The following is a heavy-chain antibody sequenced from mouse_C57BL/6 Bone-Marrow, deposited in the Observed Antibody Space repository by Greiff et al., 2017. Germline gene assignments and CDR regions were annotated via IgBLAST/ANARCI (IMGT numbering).Heavy chain of an antibody. CDR1: GYTFTDCA. Sequence: QVQLQQSGPEVVRPGVSVKISCKGSGYTFTDCALHWVKQSHAKRLEWIGVIRTYNGNTHYNQRFKGKATMTVGKASSTAYMELARVTSEDSAIYYCAREAGYYFYARDYWGQGTSVTGSS. D-gene: IGHD2-3*01. CDR3: AREAGYYFYARDY. CDR2: IRTYNGNT. V-gene: IGHV1-67*01. J-gene: IGHJ4*01.